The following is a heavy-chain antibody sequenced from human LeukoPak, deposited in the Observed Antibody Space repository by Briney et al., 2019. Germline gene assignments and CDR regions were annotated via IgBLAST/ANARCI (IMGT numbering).Heavy chain of an antibody. D-gene: IGHD3-22*01. V-gene: IGHV3-66*02. CDR2: IYSGGST. Sequence: QSGGSLRLSCAASGFTVSTNYMTWVRQAPGKGLEWVSIIYSGGSTYYADSVKGRFTISRDNSKNTLYLQMNSLRAEDTAVYYCARDNYYDSSGYYHYWGQGTLVTVSS. J-gene: IGHJ4*02. CDR1: GFTVSTNY. CDR3: ARDNYYDSSGYYHY.